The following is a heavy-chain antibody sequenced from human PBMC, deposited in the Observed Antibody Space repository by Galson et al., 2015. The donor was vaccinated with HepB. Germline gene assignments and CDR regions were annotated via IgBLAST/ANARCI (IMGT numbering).Heavy chain of an antibody. V-gene: IGHV3-30-3*01. Sequence: SLRLSCAASEFTFSSYEMHWVRQAPGKGLEWVAVISYDGNIQYYADSVKGRFTISRDNSKNILNLQMSSLRADDTAVYYCARDWETSGYVMGALDIWGQGTMVTVSS. J-gene: IGHJ3*02. D-gene: IGHD3-22*01. CDR3: ARDWETSGYVMGALDI. CDR1: EFTFSSYE. CDR2: ISYDGNIQ.